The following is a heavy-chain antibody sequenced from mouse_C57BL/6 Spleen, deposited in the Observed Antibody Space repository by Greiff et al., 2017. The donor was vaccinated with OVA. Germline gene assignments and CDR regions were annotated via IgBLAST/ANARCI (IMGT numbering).Heavy chain of an antibody. CDR2: ISYDGSN. D-gene: IGHD1-1*01. CDR3: ASQCDYYSGSSYCYFDV. Sequence: EVQRVESGPGLVKPSQSLSLTCSVTGYSITSGYYWNWIRQFPGNKLEWMGYISYDGSNNYNPSLKNRITITRDTSKNQFFLKLNSLTTEDTSPSYSASQCDYYSGSSYCYFDVWGTGTPVTVSS. J-gene: IGHJ1*03. CDR1: GYSITSGYY. V-gene: IGHV3-6*01.